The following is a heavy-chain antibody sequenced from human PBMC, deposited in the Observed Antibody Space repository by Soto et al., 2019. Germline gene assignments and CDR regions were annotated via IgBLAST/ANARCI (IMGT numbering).Heavy chain of an antibody. V-gene: IGHV4-39*01. D-gene: IGHD3-22*01. J-gene: IGHJ4*02. CDR3: ARPPLTMIAHPFDY. CDR1: GGSISSSSYY. Sequence: PSETLSLTCTVSGGSISSSSYYWGWIRQPPGKGLEWIGSIYYSGSTYYNPSLKSRVTISVDTSKNQFSLQLSSVTAADTAVYYCARPPLTMIAHPFDYWGQGTLVTVSS. CDR2: IYYSGST.